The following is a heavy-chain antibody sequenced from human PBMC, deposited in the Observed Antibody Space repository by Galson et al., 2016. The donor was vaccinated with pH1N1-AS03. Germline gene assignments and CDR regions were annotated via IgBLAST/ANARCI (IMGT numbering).Heavy chain of an antibody. Sequence: SLRLSCAASAFSFSRHWMHWIRQRPGKGLEWVSGIRWDGATGYADSVQGRFTISRDQAKTSLYLQMTSLKIEDTALYYCVRDMGTTTAASGFWGQGILVTVSS. CDR2: IRWDGAT. CDR3: VRDMGTTTAASGF. V-gene: IGHV3-9*01. CDR1: AFSFSRHW. J-gene: IGHJ4*02. D-gene: IGHD6-13*01.